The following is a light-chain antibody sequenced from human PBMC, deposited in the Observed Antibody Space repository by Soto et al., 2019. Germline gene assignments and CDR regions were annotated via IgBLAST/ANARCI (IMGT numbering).Light chain of an antibody. CDR3: QQVNSYPAFT. J-gene: IGKJ3*01. CDR2: AAS. CDR1: QGISSY. V-gene: IGKV1-9*01. Sequence: DIQLTQSPSFLSASVGDRVTITCRASQGISSYLAWYQQKPGKAPNLLIYAASTLQSGVPSRFSGSGSGTEFTLTISILQPEDVATYYCQQVNSYPAFTFGPGTKVDIK.